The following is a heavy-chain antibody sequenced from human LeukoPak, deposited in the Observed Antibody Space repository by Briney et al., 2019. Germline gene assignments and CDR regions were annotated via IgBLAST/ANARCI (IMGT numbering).Heavy chain of an antibody. J-gene: IGHJ1*01. V-gene: IGHV3-23*01. CDR3: AKETSPTRHPYFQH. CDR2: LQRGASSP. D-gene: IGHD6-6*01. CDR1: GFTLGMGA. Sequence: PGGCLRLSSAVSGFTLGMGAIGWVRQAAGGLLEWVGALQRGASSPYYADSVKGRFPISRHNSKNTLYLQMHSLRAEDTAVYYYAKETSPTRHPYFQHWRQGNLVTVSS.